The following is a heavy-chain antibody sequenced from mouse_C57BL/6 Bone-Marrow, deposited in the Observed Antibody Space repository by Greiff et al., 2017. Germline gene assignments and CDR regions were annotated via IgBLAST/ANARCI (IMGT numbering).Heavy chain of an antibody. CDR3: ARDGNFEGFAY. J-gene: IGHJ3*01. V-gene: IGHV5-17*01. Sequence: EVKLMESGGGLVKPGGSLKLSCAASGFTFSDYGMHWVRQAPEKGLEWVAYISSGSSTIYYADTVKGRVTISRDNAKNTLFLQMTSLRSEDTAMYYCARDGNFEGFAYWGQGTLVTVSA. CDR2: ISSGSSTI. D-gene: IGHD2-1*01. CDR1: GFTFSDYG.